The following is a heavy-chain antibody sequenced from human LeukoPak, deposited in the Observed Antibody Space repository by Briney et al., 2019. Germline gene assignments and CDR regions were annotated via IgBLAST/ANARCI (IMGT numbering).Heavy chain of an antibody. Sequence: PGGSLRLSCAASGFSFSEYYMGWIRQAPGKGLEWISYISSGGNSVYYADSVRGRFTISRDNAKNSLYLQMNSLRAEDTAVYYCAGGDSSGWPYYYYGMDVWGQGTTVTVSS. CDR3: AGGDSSGWPYYYYGMDV. V-gene: IGHV3-11*04. CDR1: GFSFSEYY. CDR2: ISSGGNSV. J-gene: IGHJ6*02. D-gene: IGHD6-19*01.